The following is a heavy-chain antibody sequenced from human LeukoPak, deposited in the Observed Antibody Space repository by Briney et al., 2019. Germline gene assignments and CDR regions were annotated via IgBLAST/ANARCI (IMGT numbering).Heavy chain of an antibody. D-gene: IGHD2-21*02. CDR1: GGSFSGYY. V-gene: IGHV4-34*01. CDR2: INHSGST. CDR3: AREVTPQKVFDY. J-gene: IGHJ4*02. Sequence: KPSETLSFTCAVYGGSFSGYYWSWIRQPPGKGLEWIGEINHSGSTNYNPSLKSRVTISVDTSKNQFSLKLSSVTAADTAVYYCAREVTPQKVFDYWGQGTLVTVSS.